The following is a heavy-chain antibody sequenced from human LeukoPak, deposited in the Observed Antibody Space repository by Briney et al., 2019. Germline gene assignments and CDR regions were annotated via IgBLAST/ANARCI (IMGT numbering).Heavy chain of an antibody. CDR1: GFTFSSYW. V-gene: IGHV3-49*04. D-gene: IGHD3-10*01. CDR3: TRDASGSHTPILYWFDP. J-gene: IGHJ5*02. CDR2: IRSKAYGGTT. Sequence: PGGSLRLSCAASGFTFSSYWMSWVRQAPGKGLEWVGFIRSKAYGGTTEYAASVKGRFTISRDDSKSIAYLQMNSLETEDTALYYCTRDASGSHTPILYWFDPWGQGTLVTVSS.